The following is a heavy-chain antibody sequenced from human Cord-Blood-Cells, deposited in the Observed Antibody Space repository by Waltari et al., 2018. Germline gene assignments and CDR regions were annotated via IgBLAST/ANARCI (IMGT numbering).Heavy chain of an antibody. CDR2: IWYDGSNK. J-gene: IGHJ3*02. CDR1: GFTFSSYG. D-gene: IGHD6-6*01. Sequence: QVQLVESGGGVVQPGRSLRLSCAASGFTFSSYGMHWVRQAPGKGLEWVAVIWYDGSNKYYADSVKGRFTISRDNSKNTLYLQMNSLRAEDTAVYYCARGGYSSSSKAFDIWGQGTMVTVSS. CDR3: ARGGYSSSSKAFDI. V-gene: IGHV3-33*01.